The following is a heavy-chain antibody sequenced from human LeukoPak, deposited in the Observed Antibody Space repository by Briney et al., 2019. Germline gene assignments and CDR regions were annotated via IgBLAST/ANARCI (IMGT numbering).Heavy chain of an antibody. CDR3: ARDPAKFWSGHDY. J-gene: IGHJ4*02. CDR2: TYYRSRWGN. Sequence: SQTLSLTCAISGDSVSNNIATWNWVRQSPSRGLEWLGRTYYRSRWGNDYAISVKGRITINPDTSRNQFSLQSNSVTPEDTAVYYCARDPAKFWSGHDYWGQGTLVTVPS. V-gene: IGHV6-1*01. D-gene: IGHD3-3*01. CDR1: GDSVSNNIAT.